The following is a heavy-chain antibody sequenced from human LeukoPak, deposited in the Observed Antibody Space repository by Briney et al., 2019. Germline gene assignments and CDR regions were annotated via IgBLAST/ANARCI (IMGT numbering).Heavy chain of an antibody. CDR1: GYTFTGYY. CDR3: ATDLSIAVAGGGNDY. Sequence: GASVKVSCKASGYTFTGYYMHWVRQAPGQGLEWMGWINPNSGGTNYAQKFQGGVTMTEDTSTDTAYMELSSLRSEDTAVYYCATDLSIAVAGGGNDYWGQGTLVTVSS. D-gene: IGHD6-19*01. V-gene: IGHV1-2*02. CDR2: INPNSGGT. J-gene: IGHJ4*02.